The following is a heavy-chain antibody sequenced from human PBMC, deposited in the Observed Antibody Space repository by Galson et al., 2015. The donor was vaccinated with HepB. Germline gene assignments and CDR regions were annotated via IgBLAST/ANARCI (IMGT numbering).Heavy chain of an antibody. CDR3: ASKDYGGAGNYYYGIDV. D-gene: IGHD4-23*01. V-gene: IGHV1-69*13. Sequence: SVKVSCKASGDTFRNSAISWVRQAPGQGLEWMGGIMPIFRSPDYAEKVKGRVTITADESTNTAYMELSSLSSEDTAIYYRASKDYGGAGNYYYGIDVWGQGTTVIVSS. CDR1: GDTFRNSA. J-gene: IGHJ6*02. CDR2: IMPIFRSP.